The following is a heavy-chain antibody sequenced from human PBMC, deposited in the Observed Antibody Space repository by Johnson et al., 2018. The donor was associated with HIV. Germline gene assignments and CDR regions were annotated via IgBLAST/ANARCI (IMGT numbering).Heavy chain of an antibody. D-gene: IGHD5-24*01. Sequence: MQLVESGGGLVQPGGSLRLSCAASGFTFSNAWMSWVRQAPGKGLAWVGRIKSKTDGGKTDGGTPDYSAPVKGRFTISRDDSKNTVYLQMNSLRVEDTAVYYCVRDADDALDVWGQGTMVTVSS. CDR1: GFTFSNAW. V-gene: IGHV3-15*05. CDR3: VRDADDALDV. CDR2: IKSKTDGGKTDGGTP. J-gene: IGHJ3*01.